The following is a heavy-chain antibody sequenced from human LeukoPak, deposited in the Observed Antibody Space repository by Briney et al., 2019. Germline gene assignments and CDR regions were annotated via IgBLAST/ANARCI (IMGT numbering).Heavy chain of an antibody. CDR3: AGSASSIENFDY. Sequence: GGSLRLSCAASGFTFASYAMTWVRQAPGKGLEWVSVVTIDGGAYYADSVKGRFTISRDNSKNTLYLQMNSLRADDTAVYYCAGSASSIENFDYWGQGTLVTVSS. J-gene: IGHJ4*02. CDR2: VTIDGGA. D-gene: IGHD3-10*01. V-gene: IGHV3-23*01. CDR1: GFTFASYA.